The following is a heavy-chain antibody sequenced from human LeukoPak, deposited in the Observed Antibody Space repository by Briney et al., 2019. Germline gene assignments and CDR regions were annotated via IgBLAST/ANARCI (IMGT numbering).Heavy chain of an antibody. CDR2: ISGSGGST. Sequence: PGGSLRLSCAASGFTFSSYAMSWVRQAPGKGLEWVSAISGSGGSTYYADSVKGRFTISRDNSKNTLHLQMNSLRAEDTTVYYCEKDKQDSSSWYSPFDHWGREPWSPSP. CDR1: GFTFSSYA. J-gene: IGHJ4*02. D-gene: IGHD6-13*01. CDR3: EKDKQDSSSWYSPFDH. V-gene: IGHV3-23*01.